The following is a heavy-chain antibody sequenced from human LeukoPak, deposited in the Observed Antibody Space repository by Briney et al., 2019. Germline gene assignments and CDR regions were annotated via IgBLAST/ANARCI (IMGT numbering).Heavy chain of an antibody. J-gene: IGHJ4*02. CDR2: ISGSGGSS. CDR1: GFTFSTYA. V-gene: IGHV3-23*01. Sequence: PGGFLRLSCAASGFTFSTYAMNWVRQAPGKGLEWVSGISGSGGSSYYADSLKGRFTISRDNSKNTLYLQMNSLRAEDTAVYYCAKDGTLRFLEWLLHFDFWGQGTLVTVSS. D-gene: IGHD3-3*01. CDR3: AKDGTLRFLEWLLHFDF.